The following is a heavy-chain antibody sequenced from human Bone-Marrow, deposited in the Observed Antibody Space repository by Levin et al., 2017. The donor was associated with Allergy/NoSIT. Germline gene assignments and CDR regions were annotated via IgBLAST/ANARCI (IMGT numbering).Heavy chain of an antibody. CDR2: IYWDDDT. CDR3: IHRNSGGPPDY. D-gene: IGHD2-21*01. Sequence: SGPTLVKPTQTLTLTCRFSGFSLSPNGEGVGWIRQPPGKALEWVAVIYWDDDTRYSPSLKNRLTITKDNSKNQVVLTMTNMEAVDTATYYCIHRNSGGPPDYWGQGTPVTVSS. CDR1: GFSLSPNGEG. J-gene: IGHJ4*02. V-gene: IGHV2-5*02.